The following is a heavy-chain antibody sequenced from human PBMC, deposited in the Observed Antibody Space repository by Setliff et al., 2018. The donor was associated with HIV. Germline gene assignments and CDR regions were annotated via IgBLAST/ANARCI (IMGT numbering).Heavy chain of an antibody. V-gene: IGHV4-34*01. J-gene: IGHJ6*02. CDR1: GGSFSGYF. Sequence: SETLSLTCAVYGGSFSGYFWTWIRQSPGKGLEWIGEINHSGSTKYNPSLRGRVSISVDTSKNQFSLKLNSVTAADTAVYYCEAATVGETGYCGIDVWGPGTTVTVSS. CDR3: EAATVGETGYCGIDV. D-gene: IGHD1-26*01. CDR2: INHSGST.